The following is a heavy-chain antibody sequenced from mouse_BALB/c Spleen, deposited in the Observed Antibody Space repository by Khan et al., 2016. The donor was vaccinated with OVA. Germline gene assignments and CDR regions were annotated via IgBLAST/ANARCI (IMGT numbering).Heavy chain of an antibody. CDR3: ARAHHGNYSEAMDD. D-gene: IGHD2-1*01. CDR2: IWGDGST. V-gene: IGHV2-6-7*01. Sequence: QVQLKQSGPGLVAPSQSLSITCTVSGFSLTGYGVNWVRQPPGKGLEWMGMIWGDGSTDYNSALKSRLSISKDNSKSQVFLKMNSLQTDDAAMYFCARAHHGNYSEAMDDWGQGSSVTVSS. J-gene: IGHJ4*01. CDR1: GFSLTGYG.